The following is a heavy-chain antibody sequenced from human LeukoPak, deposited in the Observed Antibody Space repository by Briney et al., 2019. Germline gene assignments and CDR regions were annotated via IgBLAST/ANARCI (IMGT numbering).Heavy chain of an antibody. D-gene: IGHD3-16*02. CDR2: ISYDGSNK. CDR1: EFTFSRYG. J-gene: IGHJ4*02. CDR3: AKDGVWGSYRFSYFDY. Sequence: GGSLRLSCAASEFTFSRYGMHGVRQAPGKGLEWVAVISYDGSNKYYADSVKGRFTISRDNSKNTLYLQMNSLRAEDTAVYYCAKDGVWGSYRFSYFDYWGQGTLVTVSS. V-gene: IGHV3-30*18.